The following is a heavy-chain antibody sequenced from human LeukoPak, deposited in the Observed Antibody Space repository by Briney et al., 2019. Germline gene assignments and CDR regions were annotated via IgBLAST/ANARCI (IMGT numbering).Heavy chain of an antibody. CDR2: ITGGSTI. D-gene: IGHD3-3*01. J-gene: IGHJ4*02. CDR1: GFVFSNYG. Sequence: EGSLRLSCAASGFVFSNYGINWVRQAPGKGLAWVSYITGGSTIYYADSVKGRFTISRDNAKNSVYLQMNSLRAEDTAVYYCVSTFWATSPNYWGQGTLVTVSS. CDR3: VSTFWATSPNY. V-gene: IGHV3-69-1*01.